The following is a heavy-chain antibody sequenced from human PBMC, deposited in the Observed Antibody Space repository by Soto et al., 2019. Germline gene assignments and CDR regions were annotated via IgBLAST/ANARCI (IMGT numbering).Heavy chain of an antibody. J-gene: IGHJ4*02. CDR2: IHQSGSP. Sequence: SETLSLTCAFSNFSLIKEYYWGRVRQPPGKGLEWIGSIHQSGSPYYNPSLKSRLTISIDLSKEQFSLRLSSVTAADTAVYYCARGAPRGIIHDFDSWGQGSLVTVPQ. CDR1: NFSLIKEYY. V-gene: IGHV4-38-2*01. CDR3: ARGAPRGIIHDFDS. D-gene: IGHD3-10*01.